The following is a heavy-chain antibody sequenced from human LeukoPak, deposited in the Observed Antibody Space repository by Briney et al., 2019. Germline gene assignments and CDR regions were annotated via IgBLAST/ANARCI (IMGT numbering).Heavy chain of an antibody. D-gene: IGHD2-15*01. CDR3: AGIVVVVAAPSQSFDI. V-gene: IGHV4-59*01. CDR2: IYYIGSN. CDR1: LGSIISYF. J-gene: IGHJ3*02. Sequence: PSETLSLTCTVSLGSIISYFWSSIRQPPGKGVEWIGYIYYIGSNNYNPSLTSRVTISVDTSKNQFSLKLSSVTAADTAVYYCAGIVVVVAAPSQSFDIWGQGTMVTVSS.